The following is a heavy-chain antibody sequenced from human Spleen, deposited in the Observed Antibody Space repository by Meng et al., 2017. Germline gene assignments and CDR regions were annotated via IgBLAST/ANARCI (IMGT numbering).Heavy chain of an antibody. Sequence: HGQLRRGEAGVFEASANVSRSCALSGGSVSDNYRGWIRQPRGKGLAWIGEINHSGSTNYTPSLESRATISVDTSQSNLSLKLSTVTATDAAVYYCARGPTTMAHDFDYWGQGTLVTVSS. J-gene: IGHJ4*02. V-gene: IGHV4-34*01. CDR1: GGSVSDNY. D-gene: IGHD4-11*01. CDR3: ARGPTTMAHDFDY. CDR2: INHSGST.